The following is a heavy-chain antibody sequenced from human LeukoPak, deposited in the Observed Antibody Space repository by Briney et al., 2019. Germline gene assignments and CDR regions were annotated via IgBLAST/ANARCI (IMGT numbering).Heavy chain of an antibody. V-gene: IGHV3-53*01. CDR3: ARLSRRIAVAG. J-gene: IGHJ4*02. CDR1: GFTVSSNY. CDR2: IYSGGST. Sequence: GGSLRFSCAASGFTVSSNYMSWVRQAPGKGLEWVSVIYSGGSTYYADSVKGRFTISRDNSKNTLYLQMNSLRAEDTAVYYCARLSRRIAVAGWGQGTLVTVSS. D-gene: IGHD6-19*01.